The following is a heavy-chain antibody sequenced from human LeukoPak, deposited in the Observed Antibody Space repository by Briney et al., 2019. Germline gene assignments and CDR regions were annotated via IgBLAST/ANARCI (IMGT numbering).Heavy chain of an antibody. D-gene: IGHD2-2*01. V-gene: IGHV4-31*03. CDR2: IYYSGST. J-gene: IGHJ4*02. CDR1: GGSISSGGYY. Sequence: SETLSLTCTVSGGSISSGGYYWSWIRQHPGKGLEWIGYIYYSGSTYYNPSLKSRVTISVDTSKNQFSLKLSSMTAADTAVYYCARKYCSSTSCYAGSIYLDYWGQGTLVTVSS. CDR3: ARKYCSSTSCYAGSIYLDY.